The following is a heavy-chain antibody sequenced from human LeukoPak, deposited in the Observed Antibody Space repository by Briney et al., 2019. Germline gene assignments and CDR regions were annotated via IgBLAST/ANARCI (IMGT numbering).Heavy chain of an antibody. CDR1: GYNFPNYW. CDR3: ARRIAGGGIDY. Sequence: GESLNISCQASGYNFPNYWLAWVRQMPGKGLEWMGIIYPGDSDTRYSPSFQGQVTISAGKSISTADRSISTAYLQWSSLKASDTAMYYCARRIAGGGIDYWGQGTLVTVSS. D-gene: IGHD6-13*01. CDR2: IYPGDSDT. J-gene: IGHJ4*02. V-gene: IGHV5-51*01.